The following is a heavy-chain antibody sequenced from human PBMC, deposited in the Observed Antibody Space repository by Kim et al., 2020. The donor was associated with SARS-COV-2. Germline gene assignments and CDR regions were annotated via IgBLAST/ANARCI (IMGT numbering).Heavy chain of an antibody. D-gene: IGHD2-2*01. V-gene: IGHV1-69*04. Sequence: SVKVSCKASGGTFSSYAISWVRQAPGQGLEWMGRIIPILGIANYAQKFQGRVTITADKSTSTAYMELSSLRSEATAVYYCAREIVVVPAADDYYYYYGM. CDR3: AREIVVVPAADDYYYYYGM. CDR2: IIPILGIA. CDR1: GGTFSSYA. J-gene: IGHJ6*01.